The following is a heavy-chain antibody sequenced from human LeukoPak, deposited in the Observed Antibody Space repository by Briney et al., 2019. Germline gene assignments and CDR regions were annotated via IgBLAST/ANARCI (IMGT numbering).Heavy chain of an antibody. CDR1: GYTFSSYG. CDR3: ARSGDSSGSAAFDI. Sequence: ASVKVSCKASGYTFSSYGISWVRQAPGQGLEWMGWISPYNGNTNNAQKLQGRVTMTTDTSTSTAYMELRSLRSDDTAVYYCARSGDSSGSAAFDIWGQGTMVTFSS. CDR2: ISPYNGNT. D-gene: IGHD3-22*01. V-gene: IGHV1-18*01. J-gene: IGHJ3*02.